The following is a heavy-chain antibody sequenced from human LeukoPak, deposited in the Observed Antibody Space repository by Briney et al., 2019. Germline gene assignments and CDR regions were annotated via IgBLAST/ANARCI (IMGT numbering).Heavy chain of an antibody. J-gene: IGHJ1*01. Sequence: GGSLRLSCAASGFTFSRYAMSWVRQAPGKGLEWGSAISGGGDNTYYADSVRGRFTISRGNSKNTLFLQMNSLRAEDTATYYCAKPVDGASVQRYFQHWGQGTLVTVSS. D-gene: IGHD1-1*01. CDR2: ISGGGDNT. CDR3: AKPVDGASVQRYFQH. V-gene: IGHV3-23*01. CDR1: GFTFSRYA.